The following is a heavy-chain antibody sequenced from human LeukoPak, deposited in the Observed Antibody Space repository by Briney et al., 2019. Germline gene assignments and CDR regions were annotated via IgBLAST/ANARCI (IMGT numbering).Heavy chain of an antibody. V-gene: IGHV3-33*01. CDR2: IWYDGSNK. D-gene: IGHD1-26*01. J-gene: IGHJ4*02. Sequence: QPGRSLGLSCAASGFTFSSYGMHWVRQAPGKGLEWVAVIWYDGSNKYYADSVKGRFTISRDNSKNTLYLQMNSLRAEDTAVYYCARGSGSYFIDYWGQGTLVTVSS. CDR3: ARGSGSYFIDY. CDR1: GFTFSSYG.